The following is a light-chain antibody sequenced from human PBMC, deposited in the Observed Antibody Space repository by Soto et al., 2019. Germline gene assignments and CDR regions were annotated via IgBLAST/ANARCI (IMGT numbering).Light chain of an antibody. V-gene: IGLV2-14*01. CDR2: DVS. CDR1: SGDVGGYNY. J-gene: IGLJ1*01. Sequence: QSALTQPASVSGSPGQSITISCTGTSGDVGGYNYVSWYQQHPGKAPKLMIYDVSNRPSGVSNRFSGSKSGNTASLTISELQAEDEADYYCSSYTSSSPYVFGTGTKVTVL. CDR3: SSYTSSSPYV.